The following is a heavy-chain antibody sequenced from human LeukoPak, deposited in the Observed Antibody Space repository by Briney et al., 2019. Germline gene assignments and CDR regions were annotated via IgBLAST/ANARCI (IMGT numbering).Heavy chain of an antibody. Sequence: GGSLRLSCAASGFTFSSYWMSWVRQAPGKGLEWVANIKQDGSEKYYVDSVKRRFTISRDNAKNSLYLQMNSLRAEDTAVYYCARTYYDFWSGSRTTYYFDYWGQGTLVTVSS. J-gene: IGHJ4*02. CDR1: GFTFSSYW. CDR3: ARTYYDFWSGSRTTYYFDY. CDR2: IKQDGSEK. V-gene: IGHV3-7*01. D-gene: IGHD3-3*01.